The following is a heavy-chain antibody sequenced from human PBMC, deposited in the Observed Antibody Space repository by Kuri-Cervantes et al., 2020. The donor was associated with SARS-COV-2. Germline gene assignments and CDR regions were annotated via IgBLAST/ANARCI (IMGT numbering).Heavy chain of an antibody. CDR1: GGTFSSYA. Sequence: SVKVSCKASGGTFSSYAISWVRQAPGQGLEWMGGIIPIFGTANYAQKFQGRVTITADKSTSTVYMELSSLRSEDTAVYYCARGPDYDFWSGYYLGGMDVWGQGTTVTVSS. V-gene: IGHV1-69*06. J-gene: IGHJ6*02. D-gene: IGHD3-3*01. CDR3: ARGPDYDFWSGYYLGGMDV. CDR2: IIPIFGTA.